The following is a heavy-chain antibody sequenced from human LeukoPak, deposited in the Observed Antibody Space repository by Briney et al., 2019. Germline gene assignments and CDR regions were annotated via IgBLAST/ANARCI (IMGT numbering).Heavy chain of an antibody. J-gene: IGHJ3*01. CDR2: IYYSGST. CDR1: GGSISNYY. Sequence: SETLSLTCTVSGGSISNYYWSWIRQPPGKGLEWIGYIYYSGSTIYNPSLKSRVAMSVDTSKDQFSLKLTSVTAADTALYYCARQGSVGLADAFDVWGQGTMVTVSS. V-gene: IGHV4-59*08. CDR3: ARQGSVGLADAFDV. D-gene: IGHD3/OR15-3a*01.